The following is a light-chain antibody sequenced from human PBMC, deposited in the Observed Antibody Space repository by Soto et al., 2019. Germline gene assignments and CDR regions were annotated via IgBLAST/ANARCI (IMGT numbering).Light chain of an antibody. CDR2: GAS. J-gene: IGKJ5*01. Sequence: EIVMTQSPATLSVSPGERATLSCRASQSVSSNLAWYQQKPGQAPRLLIYGASGRATGIPDRFSGSGSGTDFTLTISRLEPEDFAVYYCLQYGSSPLFGQGTRLEIK. V-gene: IGKV3-20*01. CDR3: LQYGSSPL. CDR1: QSVSSN.